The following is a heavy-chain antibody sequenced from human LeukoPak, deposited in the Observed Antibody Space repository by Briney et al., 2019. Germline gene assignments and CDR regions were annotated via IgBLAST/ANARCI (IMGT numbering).Heavy chain of an antibody. V-gene: IGHV4-39*07. J-gene: IGHJ4*02. CDR2: INHSGST. CDR3: ARGTPDFWSGYYISPISPYFDY. CDR1: GGSVSSGSYY. Sequence: SETLSLTCTVSGGSVSSGSYYWSWIRQPPGKGLEWIGEINHSGSTNYNPSLKSRVTISVDTSKNQFSLKLSSVTAADTAVYYCARGTPDFWSGYYISPISPYFDYWGQGTLVTVSS. D-gene: IGHD3-3*01.